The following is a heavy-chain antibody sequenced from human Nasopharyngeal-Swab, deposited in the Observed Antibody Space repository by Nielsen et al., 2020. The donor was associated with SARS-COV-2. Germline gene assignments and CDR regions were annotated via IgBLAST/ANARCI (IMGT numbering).Heavy chain of an antibody. J-gene: IGHJ3*02. CDR3: ARDSYYYDSSGMGPCAFDI. CDR2: ISSSSSYI. D-gene: IGHD3-22*01. CDR1: GFTFSSYS. V-gene: IGHV3-21*01. Sequence: GESLKISCAASGFTFSSYSMNWVRQAPGKGLEWVSSISSSSSYIYYADSVKGRFTISRGNAKNSLYLQMNSLRAEDTAVYYCARDSYYYDSSGMGPCAFDIWGQGTMVTVSS.